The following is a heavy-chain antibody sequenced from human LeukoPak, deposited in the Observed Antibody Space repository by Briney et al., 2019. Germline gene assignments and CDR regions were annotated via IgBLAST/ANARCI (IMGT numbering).Heavy chain of an antibody. CDR3: ARDGYSYYDFWSGAPNY. D-gene: IGHD3-3*01. Sequence: ASGKVSCQASGYTFTRYYMHWVRRAPGPGVGWMGIMNPSGGSTSYAQKFQGRVTMTRDMSTSTVYMELSSLRSEDTAVYYCARDGYSYYDFWSGAPNYWGQGTLVTVSS. V-gene: IGHV1-46*01. CDR1: GYTFTRYY. CDR2: MNPSGGST. J-gene: IGHJ4*02.